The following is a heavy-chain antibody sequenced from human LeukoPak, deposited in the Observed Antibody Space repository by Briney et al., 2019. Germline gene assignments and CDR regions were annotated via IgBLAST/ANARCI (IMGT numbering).Heavy chain of an antibody. V-gene: IGHV3-66*01. D-gene: IGHD7-27*01. CDR3: ARSTGDRFDP. Sequence: GGSLRLSCAASGFTVSSNYMSWVRQAPGKGLEWVSVIYSGATTYYADSVKGRFTISRDNSKNTLYLQMNSLRAEDTAVYYCARSTGDRFDPWGQGTLVAVSS. CDR1: GFTVSSNY. J-gene: IGHJ5*02. CDR2: IYSGATT.